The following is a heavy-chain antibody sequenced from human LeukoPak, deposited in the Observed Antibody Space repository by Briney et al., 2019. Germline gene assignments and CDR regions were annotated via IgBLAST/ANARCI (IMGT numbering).Heavy chain of an antibody. CDR1: GFTFSSYG. V-gene: IGHV3-30*18. CDR3: ANDYGGNSAIDY. D-gene: IGHD4-17*01. CDR2: ISYDGSNK. J-gene: IGHJ4*02. Sequence: GRSLRLSCAASGFTFSSYGMHWVRQAPGKGLEWVAVISYDGSNKYYADSVKGRFTISRDNSKNTLYLQMNSLRAEDTAVYYCANDYGGNSAIDYWGQGTLVTVSS.